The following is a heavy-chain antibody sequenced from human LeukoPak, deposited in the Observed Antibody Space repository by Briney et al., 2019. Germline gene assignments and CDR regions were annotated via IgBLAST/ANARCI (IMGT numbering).Heavy chain of an antibody. CDR3: ARQIDREVPVDSDD. CDR1: GHSISSNYY. Sequence: PSETLSLTCAVSGHSISSNYYWGWIRQPPGKGLEWIGSIYHNGETYYSPSLKSRVTMSVDTSKNQFSLKLNSVTAADTAVYYCARQIDREVPVDSDDWGQGTLVTVSS. D-gene: IGHD2-2*01. V-gene: IGHV4-38-2*01. J-gene: IGHJ4*02. CDR2: IYHNGET.